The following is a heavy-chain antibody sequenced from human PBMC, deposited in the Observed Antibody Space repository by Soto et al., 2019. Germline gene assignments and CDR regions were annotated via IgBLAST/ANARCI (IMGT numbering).Heavy chain of an antibody. J-gene: IGHJ4*02. Sequence: ASVKVSCKASGYTFTNSDINWVRQAPGQGLEWMGWISAYNGNTNYAQKLQGRVTMTTDTSTSTAYMELRSLRSDDTAVYYCARRGTKGGSGWYYFDYWGQGTLVTVSA. CDR2: ISAYNGNT. V-gene: IGHV1-18*01. D-gene: IGHD6-19*01. CDR1: GYTFTNSD. CDR3: ARRGTKGGSGWYYFDY.